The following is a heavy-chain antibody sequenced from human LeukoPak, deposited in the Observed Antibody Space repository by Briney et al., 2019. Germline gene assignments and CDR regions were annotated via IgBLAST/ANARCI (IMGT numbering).Heavy chain of an antibody. V-gene: IGHV4-34*01. CDR2: LTHSGST. D-gene: IGHD3-9*01. J-gene: IGHJ4*02. Sequence: SDTLSLTCAVCGGSFRGYYWRWMRQPPAKGLEWIGELTHSGSTKYNPSLTSRVPIAVGPAKNQFSLRPDSATAAGTAVFLRARGDVLTVYNYGDEGTLVTVSS. CDR1: GGSFRGYY. CDR3: ARGDVLTVYNY.